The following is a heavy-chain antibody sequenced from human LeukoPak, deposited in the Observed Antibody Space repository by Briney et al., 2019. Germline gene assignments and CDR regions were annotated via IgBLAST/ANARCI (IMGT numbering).Heavy chain of an antibody. CDR2: FDPEDGET. Sequence: ASVKVCCKLSGYTLTELSMHWVRQAPGKGLEWMGGFDPEDGETIYAQKFQGRVTMTEDTSTDTAYMELSSLRSEDTAVYYCAPSKVGYDDSSDYYFDYWGQGTLVTVSS. CDR1: GYTLTELS. D-gene: IGHD3-22*01. CDR3: APSKVGYDDSSDYYFDY. J-gene: IGHJ4*02. V-gene: IGHV1-24*01.